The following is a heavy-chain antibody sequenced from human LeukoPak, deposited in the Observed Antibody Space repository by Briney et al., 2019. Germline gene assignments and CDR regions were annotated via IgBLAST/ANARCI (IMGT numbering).Heavy chain of an antibody. Sequence: ASAKVSCKASGYSFTNYDINWVRQASGQGLEWMGWMNPDNGNTAYAQKFQGRVTITTNSSESTAYMELSSLRSEDTAVYYCVAYASGSFDYWGQGTLVSVSS. V-gene: IGHV1-8*03. J-gene: IGHJ4*02. CDR3: VAYASGSFDY. CDR1: GYSFTNYD. D-gene: IGHD6-19*01. CDR2: MNPDNGNT.